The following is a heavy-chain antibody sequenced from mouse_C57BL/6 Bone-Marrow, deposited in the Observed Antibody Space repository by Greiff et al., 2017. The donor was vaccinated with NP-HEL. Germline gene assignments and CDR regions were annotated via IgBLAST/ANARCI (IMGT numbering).Heavy chain of an antibody. CDR1: GFTFSSYA. CDR2: ISDGGSYT. J-gene: IGHJ3*01. V-gene: IGHV5-4*01. Sequence: EVKLVESGGGLVKPGGSLKLSCAASGFTFSSYAMSWVRQTPEKRLEWVATISDGGSYTYYPDNVKGRFTISRDNAKNNLYLQMSHLKSEDTAMYYCARDRESYYGNPWFAYWGQGTLVTVSA. CDR3: ARDRESYYGNPWFAY. D-gene: IGHD2-1*01.